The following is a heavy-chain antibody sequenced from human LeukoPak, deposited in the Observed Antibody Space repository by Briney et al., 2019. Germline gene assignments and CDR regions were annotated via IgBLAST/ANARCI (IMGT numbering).Heavy chain of an antibody. CDR3: TRYTSIAAAGNGY. CDR2: IRSKANSYAT. CDR1: GFTFSGSA. D-gene: IGHD6-13*01. V-gene: IGHV3-73*01. Sequence: PGGSLRLSCAASGFTFSGSAMHWVRQASGKGLKWVGRIRSKANSYATAYAASVKGRFTISRDDSKNTAYLQMNSLKTEDTAVYYCTRYTSIAAAGNGYWGQGTLVTVSS. J-gene: IGHJ4*02.